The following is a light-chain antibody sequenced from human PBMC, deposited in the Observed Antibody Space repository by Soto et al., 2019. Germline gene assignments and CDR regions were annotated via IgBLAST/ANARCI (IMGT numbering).Light chain of an antibody. V-gene: IGLV2-14*01. CDR1: SSDVGAYNY. CDR2: EVN. CDR3: SSYASTRTAV. J-gene: IGLJ1*01. Sequence: QSVLTQPASVSGSPGQSITISCTGTSSDVGAYNYVSWYQQHPGKAPKLMIYEVNYRPSGISNRFSGSKSGITASLTISGLQAEDEADYYCSSYASTRTAVFGTGTKLTVL.